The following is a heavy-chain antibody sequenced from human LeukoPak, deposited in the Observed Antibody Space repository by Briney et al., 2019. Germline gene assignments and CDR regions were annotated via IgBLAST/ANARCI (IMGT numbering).Heavy chain of an antibody. V-gene: IGHV3-7*01. Sequence: GGSLRLSCAASGFTFSSHWMTWVGQAPGKGRDWVASIKQGGTEKYHAGSLKGRFTVSRDNAKNSLYLQMNSLSAGDTAVYYCARGPNYGDRVDYLGSWGQGTKVTVSS. CDR2: IKQGGTEK. J-gene: IGHJ4*02. CDR3: ARGPNYGDRVDYLGS. D-gene: IGHD4-17*01. CDR1: GFTFSSHW.